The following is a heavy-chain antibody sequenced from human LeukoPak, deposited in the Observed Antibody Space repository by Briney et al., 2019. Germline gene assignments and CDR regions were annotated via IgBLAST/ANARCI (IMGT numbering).Heavy chain of an antibody. V-gene: IGHV4-39*02. J-gene: IGHJ4*02. Sequence: SETLSLTCTVSGGSISSSSYYWGWIRQPPGKGLEWIGNIYYSGSTYYNPSLESRVTISVDTSKNQFSLKLSSVTAADTAVYYCARDRYYYDSSARYFDYWGQGTLVTVSS. CDR1: GGSISSSSYY. D-gene: IGHD3-22*01. CDR3: ARDRYYYDSSARYFDY. CDR2: IYYSGST.